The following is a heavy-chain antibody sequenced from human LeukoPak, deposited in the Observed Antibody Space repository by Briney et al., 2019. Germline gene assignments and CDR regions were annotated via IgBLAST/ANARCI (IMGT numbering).Heavy chain of an antibody. D-gene: IGHD1-26*01. Sequence: ASVKVSCKASGYTFTGYYLHWARQATGQGREWMGWSNPNSGGTNYAQKLQGRVTMTRDTSISTPYMELSRLRSDDTAVYYCARAQGGATDFDYWGQGTLVTVSS. J-gene: IGHJ4*02. V-gene: IGHV1-2*02. CDR3: ARAQGGATDFDY. CDR1: GYTFTGYY. CDR2: SNPNSGGT.